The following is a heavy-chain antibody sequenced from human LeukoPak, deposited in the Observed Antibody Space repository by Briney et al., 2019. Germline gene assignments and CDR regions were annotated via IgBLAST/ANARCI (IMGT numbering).Heavy chain of an antibody. CDR2: ISYSGSTI. CDR1: GFTFSSYE. V-gene: IGHV3-48*03. CDR3: ADLGISRFGGV. D-gene: IGHD3-10*02. J-gene: IGHJ6*04. Sequence: PGGSLRLSCAASGFTFSSYEMNWVRQPPGKGLEWVSYISYSGSTIYYADSVKGRFTISSENAKQSLYLQMTSPRAEDTAVCYCADLGISRFGGVWGEGTTVTISS.